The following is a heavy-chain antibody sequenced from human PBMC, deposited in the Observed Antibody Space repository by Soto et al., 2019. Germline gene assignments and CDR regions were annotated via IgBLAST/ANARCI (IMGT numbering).Heavy chain of an antibody. V-gene: IGHV4-59*01. Sequence: PSETLSLTCTVSGGSISSYYWSWIRQPPGKGLEWIGYIYYSGSTNYNPSLKSRVTISVDTSKNQFSLKLSSVTAADTAVYYYARDHRAYLDPWGQGTLVTVSS. J-gene: IGHJ5*02. D-gene: IGHD2-2*02. CDR1: GGSISSYY. CDR3: ARDHRAYLDP. CDR2: IYYSGST.